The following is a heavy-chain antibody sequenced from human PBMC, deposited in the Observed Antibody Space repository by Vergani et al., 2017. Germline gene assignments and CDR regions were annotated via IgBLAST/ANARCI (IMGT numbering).Heavy chain of an antibody. CDR2: ISGSGGST. J-gene: IGHJ4*02. D-gene: IGHD2-2*01. Sequence: EVQLLESGGGLVQPGGSLRLSCAASGFTFSSYAMSWVRQAPGKGLEWVSAISGSGGSTYYADSVKGRFTISRDNSKNTLYLQMNSLRAEDTAVYYCATDIVVVPAAIKMGGVDYWGQGTLVTVSS. V-gene: IGHV3-23*01. CDR3: ATDIVVVPAAIKMGGVDY. CDR1: GFTFSSYA.